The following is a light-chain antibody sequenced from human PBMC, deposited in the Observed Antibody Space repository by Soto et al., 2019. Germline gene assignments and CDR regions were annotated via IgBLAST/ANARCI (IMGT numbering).Light chain of an antibody. J-gene: IGKJ4*01. V-gene: IGKV3-20*01. CDR1: QSVSSSY. CDR3: QQYGSSPLT. Sequence: EIVLTQSPGTLSLSLGERATLSCRASQSVSSSYLAWYQQKPGQAPRLLIYGASSSATGIPDRFSGSGSGTDFTLTISRLEPEDFAVYYCQQYGSSPLTFGGGTKVEIK. CDR2: GAS.